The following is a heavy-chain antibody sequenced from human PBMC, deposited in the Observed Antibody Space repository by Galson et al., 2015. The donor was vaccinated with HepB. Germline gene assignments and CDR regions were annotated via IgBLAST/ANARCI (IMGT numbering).Heavy chain of an antibody. CDR3: FHDFWIASGAS. Sequence: SLRLSCAVSGLTFTTDAMNWVRQAPGKGLEWVSYINAARTLIQYADSVKGRFTISRDNAKNSLFLQMNSLRAEDTAVYYCFHDFWIASGASWGHGTLVTVSS. D-gene: IGHD3-3*01. CDR2: INAARTLI. V-gene: IGHV3-48*01. CDR1: GLTFTTDA. J-gene: IGHJ5*01.